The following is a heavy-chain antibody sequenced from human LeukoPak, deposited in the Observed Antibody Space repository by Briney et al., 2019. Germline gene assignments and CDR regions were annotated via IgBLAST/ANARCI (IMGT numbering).Heavy chain of an antibody. D-gene: IGHD2-15*01. Sequence: SETLSLTCAVYGGSFSGYYWSWIRQPPGKGLEWIGEINHSGSTNYNPSLKSRVTISVHTSKNQFSLKLSSVTAADTAVYYCARGMVGCSGGSCRFFDYWGQGTLVTVSS. V-gene: IGHV4-34*01. J-gene: IGHJ4*02. CDR1: GGSFSGYY. CDR3: ARGMVGCSGGSCRFFDY. CDR2: INHSGST.